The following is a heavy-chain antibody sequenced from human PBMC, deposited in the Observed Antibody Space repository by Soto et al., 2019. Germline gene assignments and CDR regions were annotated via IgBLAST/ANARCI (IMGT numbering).Heavy chain of an antibody. D-gene: IGHD6-13*01. CDR1: GGSISSSDHY. V-gene: IGHV4-39*01. CDR3: ARHRINRGSWYWVDT. J-gene: IGHJ5*02. CDR2: IYYSGSI. Sequence: QLQLQESGPGLVKPSETLTLTCTVSGGSISSSDHYWAWIRQPPGKGLEWLATIYYSGSIYYSPSLKSRAIISVDTSKNQISLNLASVTAADTALYYCARHRINRGSWYWVDTWGQGTLVTVSS.